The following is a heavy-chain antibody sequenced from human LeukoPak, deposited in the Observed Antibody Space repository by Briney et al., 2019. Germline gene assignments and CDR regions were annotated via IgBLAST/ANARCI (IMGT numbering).Heavy chain of an antibody. D-gene: IGHD4-23*01. J-gene: IGHJ4*02. Sequence: QTGRSLRLSCAASGFTFSSYAMHWVRQAPGKGLEWVALISYDGSNKYSADSVKGRFTISRDNSKNTLYLQMNSLRAEDTAAYYCARDLNYGGKVPGSLTDYWGQGTLVTVSS. CDR2: ISYDGSNK. V-gene: IGHV3-30*01. CDR1: GFTFSSYA. CDR3: ARDLNYGGKVPGSLTDY.